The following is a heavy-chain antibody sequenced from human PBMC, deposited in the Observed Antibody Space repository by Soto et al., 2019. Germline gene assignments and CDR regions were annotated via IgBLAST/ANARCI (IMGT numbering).Heavy chain of an antibody. J-gene: IGHJ4*02. V-gene: IGHV4-4*02. Sequence: SETLSLTCAVSGGCISSSNWWSWVHQPPGKGLEWIGEIYHSGSTNYTPSLKSRVTISVDKSKNRFSLKLSSVTAADTAVYYCASRHGSGSYYNDYWGQGTLVTVSS. D-gene: IGHD3-10*01. CDR2: IYHSGST. CDR3: ASRHGSGSYYNDY. CDR1: GGCISSSNW.